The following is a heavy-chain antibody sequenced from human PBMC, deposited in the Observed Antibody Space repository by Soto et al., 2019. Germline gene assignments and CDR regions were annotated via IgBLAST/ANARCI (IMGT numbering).Heavy chain of an antibody. CDR2: IYYNANI. Sequence: QVQLQESGPGLVKPLETLSLTCTVPGGSITSYYWSWVRQPPGKGLEWIGYIYYNANINYNPSLQSRLTISLDPSKNQFSLRLSSVTAADTAVYYCATGRVYFGSEYWGQGTLVTVSS. V-gene: IGHV4-59*01. CDR1: GGSITSYY. D-gene: IGHD3-10*01. J-gene: IGHJ4*02. CDR3: ATGRVYFGSEY.